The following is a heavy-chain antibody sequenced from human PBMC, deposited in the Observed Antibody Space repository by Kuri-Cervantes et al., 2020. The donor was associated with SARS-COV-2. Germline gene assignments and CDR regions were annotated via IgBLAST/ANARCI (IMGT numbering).Heavy chain of an antibody. V-gene: IGHV1-46*01. CDR2: INPSGGST. CDR3: AREGRNIDYYYGMDV. Sequence: ASVKVSCKASGYTFTSYYTHWVRQAPGQGLEWMGIINPSGGSTSYAQKFQGRVTITRDTSTSTVYMELSSLRSEDTAVYYCAREGRNIDYYYGMDVWGQGTTVTVSS. D-gene: IGHD1-14*01. CDR1: GYTFTSYY. J-gene: IGHJ6*02.